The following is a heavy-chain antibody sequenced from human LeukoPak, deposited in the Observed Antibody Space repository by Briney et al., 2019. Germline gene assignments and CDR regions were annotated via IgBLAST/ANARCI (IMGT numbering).Heavy chain of an antibody. CDR3: AKDHCTNGVCYYNFDY. Sequence: GGSLRLSCAASGFTFSSYAMSWVRQAPGKGLEWVSAISGSGGSTYYADSVKGRFTVSRDNSKNTLYLQMNSLRAEDTAVYYCAKDHCTNGVCYYNFDYWGQGTLVTVSS. J-gene: IGHJ4*02. CDR2: ISGSGGST. V-gene: IGHV3-23*01. CDR1: GFTFSSYA. D-gene: IGHD2-8*01.